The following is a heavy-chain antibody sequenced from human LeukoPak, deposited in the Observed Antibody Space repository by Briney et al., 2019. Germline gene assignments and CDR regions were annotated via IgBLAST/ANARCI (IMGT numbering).Heavy chain of an antibody. D-gene: IGHD7-27*01. V-gene: IGHV3-23*01. CDR2: ISGSGDT. J-gene: IGHJ4*02. Sequence: PGGSLRLSCVASGFTFTSYAMTWVRQAPGKGLEWVSGISGSGDTDYADSGKGRITISRDNSKNPLYLPMNSLRAEDTAVYYCGKDLNWGGRWGQGTLVTVSS. CDR3: GKDLNWGGR. CDR1: GFTFTSYA.